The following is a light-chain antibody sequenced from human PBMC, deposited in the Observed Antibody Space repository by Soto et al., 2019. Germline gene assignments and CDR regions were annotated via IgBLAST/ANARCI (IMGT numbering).Light chain of an antibody. J-gene: IGKJ1*01. CDR1: QSVSSY. Sequence: EIVLTQSPATLSLSPGERATLSCRASQSVSSYLAWYQQKPGQAPRLLIYDASNRATGIPARFSGSGSGTDLTLPISSLAPEDFAFYYCQQRSNWPRVTFGQGTKVEIK. CDR3: QQRSNWPRVT. CDR2: DAS. V-gene: IGKV3-11*01.